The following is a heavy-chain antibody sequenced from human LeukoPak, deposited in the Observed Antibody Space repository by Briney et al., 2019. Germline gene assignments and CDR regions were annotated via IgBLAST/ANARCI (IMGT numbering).Heavy chain of an antibody. CDR2: ISYDGSNK. D-gene: IGHD2-2*01. V-gene: IGHV3-30*01. Sequence: GGSLRLSCAASGFTFSRYAMHWVRQAPGKGLEWVAVISYDGSNKYYADSVKGRFTISRDNSKNTLYLQMNSLRAEDTAVYYCARPPALYQLLYYFDYWGQGTLVTVSS. CDR3: ARPPALYQLLYYFDY. CDR1: GFTFSRYA. J-gene: IGHJ4*02.